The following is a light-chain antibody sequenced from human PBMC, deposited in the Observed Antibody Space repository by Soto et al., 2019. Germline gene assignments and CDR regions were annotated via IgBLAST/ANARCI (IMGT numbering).Light chain of an antibody. V-gene: IGLV1-40*01. CDR3: QSYDSSLSGWV. J-gene: IGLJ3*02. CDR2: GNS. CDR1: SSNIGAAYD. Sequence: QAVLTQPPSVSGAPGQRVTISCTGSSSNIGAAYDEHWYQQLPGTAPKLLIYGNSNRPSGVPDRFSGSKSGTSASLAITGLRAEDEADYYCQSYDSSLSGWVFGGGTQLTVL.